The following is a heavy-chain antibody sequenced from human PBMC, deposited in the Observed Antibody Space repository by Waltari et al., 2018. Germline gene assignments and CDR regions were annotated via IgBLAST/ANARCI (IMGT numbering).Heavy chain of an antibody. Sequence: QVQLQESGPGLVKPSQTLSLTYTVSGGSISSGGYYWSWNRQHPGKGLEWIGYIYYRGRTYYKPSLKSRVTKTLDTSKNQFSLKLSSVTAADTAVYYCARDWGNLDDAFDIWGQGTMVTVSS. CDR3: ARDWGNLDDAFDI. V-gene: IGHV4-31*03. J-gene: IGHJ3*02. CDR1: GGSISSGGYY. CDR2: IYYRGRT. D-gene: IGHD3-16*01.